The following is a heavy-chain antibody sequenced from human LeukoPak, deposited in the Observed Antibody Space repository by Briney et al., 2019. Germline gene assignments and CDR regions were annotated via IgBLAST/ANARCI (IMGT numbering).Heavy chain of an antibody. CDR2: INSDGSST. Sequence: GGSLRLSCAASGFSYRAYWLHWVRQAPGKGVVWVSRINSDGSSTTYADSVKGRVTISRDKAKNTLYLQRNSLRAEDTAVYYCVRGAGVPDWGGQGTLVTLSS. D-gene: IGHD3-9*01. J-gene: IGHJ4*02. CDR1: GFSYRAYW. V-gene: IGHV3-74*01. CDR3: VRGAGVPDW.